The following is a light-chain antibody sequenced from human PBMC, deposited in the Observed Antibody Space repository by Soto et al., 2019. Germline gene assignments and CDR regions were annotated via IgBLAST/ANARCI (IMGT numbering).Light chain of an antibody. V-gene: IGLV1-51*01. J-gene: IGLJ1*01. CDR2: DDN. CDR1: SSNIGGNS. Sequence: QSVLTHPPSVSAAPGQKVTISCSGSSSNIGGNSVSWYQHLPGTAPKLLIYDDNKRPSGIPDRFSGSKSGTSATLGITGFQTGDEADYYCGSWDSSLSAYVFGTGTKVTVL. CDR3: GSWDSSLSAYV.